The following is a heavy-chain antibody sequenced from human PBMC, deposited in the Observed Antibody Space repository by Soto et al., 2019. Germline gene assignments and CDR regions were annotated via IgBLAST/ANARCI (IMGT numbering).Heavy chain of an antibody. CDR3: ARDFRGRYCSSTSCLNWFDP. J-gene: IGHJ5*02. CDR1: GYTFTGYY. CDR2: INPNSGGT. D-gene: IGHD2-2*01. V-gene: IGHV1-2*02. Sequence: ASVKVSFKASGYTFTGYYMHWVRQAPGQGLEWMGWINPNSGGTNYAQKFQGRVTMTRDTSISTAYMELSRLRSDDTAVYYCARDFRGRYCSSTSCLNWFDPWGQGTLVTVSS.